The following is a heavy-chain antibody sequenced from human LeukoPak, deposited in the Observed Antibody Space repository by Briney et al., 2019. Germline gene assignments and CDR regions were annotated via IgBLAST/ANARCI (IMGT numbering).Heavy chain of an antibody. CDR1: GFTFSSYG. J-gene: IGHJ4*02. CDR3: ARGASSPYYFDY. Sequence: GGSLRLSCAASGFTFSSYGMHWVRQAPGKGLEWVAVIWYDESNKYYADSVKGRFTISRDNSKNTLYLQMNSLRAEDTAVYYCARGASSPYYFDYWGQGTLVTVSS. CDR2: IWYDESNK. V-gene: IGHV3-33*01. D-gene: IGHD6-13*01.